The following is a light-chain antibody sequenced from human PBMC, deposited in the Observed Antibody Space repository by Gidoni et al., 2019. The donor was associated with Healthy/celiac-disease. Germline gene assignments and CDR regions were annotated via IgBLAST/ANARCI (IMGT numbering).Light chain of an antibody. J-gene: IGKJ1*01. Sequence: IVLSQSPGTLSLSPGERATLSCRASQSVSSSYLAWYQQKPGQAPRLRIYGANSRANGIPDRFSGSGSGTDFTLTISRLEPEDLAVYYWQQYGSAPWLFGQGTKVEIK. V-gene: IGKV3-20*01. CDR1: QSVSSSY. CDR3: QQYGSAPWL. CDR2: GAN.